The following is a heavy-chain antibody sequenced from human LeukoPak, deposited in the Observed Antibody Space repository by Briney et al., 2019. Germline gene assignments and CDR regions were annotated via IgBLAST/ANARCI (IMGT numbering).Heavy chain of an antibody. J-gene: IGHJ1*01. CDR3: ARGDGRGRSDGAT. CDR2: INRDETDI. CDR1: GFNFNSY. V-gene: IGHV3-7*01. D-gene: IGHD6-19*01. Sequence: GESLRLSCAASGFNFNSYMGWVRQAPEDGLERVAIINRDETDIYYVDSVKGRFTISRDNAKSSLFLEMNSLRVEDTGVYYCARGDGRGRSDGATWGPGTLVTVSS.